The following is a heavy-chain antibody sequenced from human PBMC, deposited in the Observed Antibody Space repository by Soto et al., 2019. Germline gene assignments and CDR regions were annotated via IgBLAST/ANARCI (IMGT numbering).Heavy chain of an antibody. CDR2: ISGSGGST. V-gene: IGHV3-23*01. CDR1: GFTFSSYA. CDR3: AKDDCSGGSCYAIGWFDP. J-gene: IGHJ5*02. D-gene: IGHD2-15*01. Sequence: EVQLLESGGGLVQPGGSLRLSCAASGFTFSSYAMSWVRQAPGKGLEWVSAISGSGGSTYYADSVKGRFTISRDNSKNTLYLQMNRLRAEDTAVYYCAKDDCSGGSCYAIGWFDPWGQGTLVTVSS.